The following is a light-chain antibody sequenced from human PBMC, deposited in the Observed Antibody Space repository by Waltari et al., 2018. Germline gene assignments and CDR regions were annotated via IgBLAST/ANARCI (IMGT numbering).Light chain of an antibody. V-gene: IGLV8-61*01. CDR1: SASVSTSHY. CDR3: GLYVGGGISV. CDR2: NTN. J-gene: IGLJ3*02. Sequence: QTVVTQETSLSVSPGATVTLTCDLNSASVSTSHYPSWYQQTPGQAPRTPMYNTNSRSSGVPDRFSGSIVGNRAAVTFTGAQAGDECFYYCGLYVGGGISVFGGGTRLTVL.